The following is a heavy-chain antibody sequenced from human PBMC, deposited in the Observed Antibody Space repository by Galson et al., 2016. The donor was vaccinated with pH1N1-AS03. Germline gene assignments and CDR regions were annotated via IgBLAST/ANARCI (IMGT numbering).Heavy chain of an antibody. D-gene: IGHD5-12*01. CDR1: GFSLSTSGEG. CDR3: VHRRRTITVASVFDY. J-gene: IGHJ4*02. CDR2: IHWDDDK. Sequence: PALVKPTQTLTLTCTFSGFSLSTSGEGVGWIRQPPGKALEWLTLIHWDDDKRYSPSLRTRLTITKDTPKNQVVLTMTNMDPVDTATYFCVHRRRTITVASVFDYWSQGALVTVSS. V-gene: IGHV2-5*02.